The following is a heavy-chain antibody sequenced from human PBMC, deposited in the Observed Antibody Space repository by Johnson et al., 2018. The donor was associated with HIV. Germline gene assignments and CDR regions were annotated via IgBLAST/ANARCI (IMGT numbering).Heavy chain of an antibody. D-gene: IGHD7-27*01. CDR1: GFTFSSYA. V-gene: IGHV3-30-3*01. CDR3: ASELGIRLDAFDI. Sequence: QMQLVESGGGVAQPGRSLRLSCAASGFTFSSYAMHWVRQAPGKGLEWVAVISYDGNNKYYADSVKGRFTISRDNSRNTLYLQMNTLRTEDTALYYCASELGIRLDAFDIWGQGTMVTVSS. CDR2: ISYDGNNK. J-gene: IGHJ3*02.